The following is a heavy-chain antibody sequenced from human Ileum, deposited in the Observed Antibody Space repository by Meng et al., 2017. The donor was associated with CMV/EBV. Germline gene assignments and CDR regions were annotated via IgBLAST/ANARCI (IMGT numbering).Heavy chain of an antibody. CDR3: VVKGSAWFDY. D-gene: IGHD2-21*01. Sequence: GESLKISCAASGFSFSSYWMHWVRQAPGKGLVWISGINAEGTIINNADSVKGRFTISRDNARNTLYLQMNLLRADDTAVYYCVVKGSAWFDYWGQGTLVTVSS. J-gene: IGHJ4*02. V-gene: IGHV3-74*01. CDR1: GFSFSSYW. CDR2: INAEGTII.